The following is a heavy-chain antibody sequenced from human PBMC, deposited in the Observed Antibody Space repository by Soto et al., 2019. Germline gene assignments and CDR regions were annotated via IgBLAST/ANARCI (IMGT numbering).Heavy chain of an antibody. Sequence: RASVKVSCKVSGYTLTELSMHWVRQAPGKGLEWMGGFDPEDGETIYAQKFQGRVTMTEDTSTDTAYMELSSLRSEDTAVYYCATGGSYQDWYFDLWGRGTLVTVSS. CDR1: GYTLTELS. D-gene: IGHD1-26*01. CDR2: FDPEDGET. CDR3: ATGGSYQDWYFDL. V-gene: IGHV1-24*01. J-gene: IGHJ2*01.